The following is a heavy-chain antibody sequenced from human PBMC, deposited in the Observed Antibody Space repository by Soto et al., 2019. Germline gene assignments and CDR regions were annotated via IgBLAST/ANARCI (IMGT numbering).Heavy chain of an antibody. CDR1: GFTFSSYA. V-gene: IGHV3-23*01. CDR3: AKVAVNCSSTSCYRFFDY. CDR2: ISGSGGST. D-gene: IGHD2-2*01. J-gene: IGHJ4*02. Sequence: GGSLRLSCAASGFTFSSYAMSWVRQAPGKGLEWVSAISGSGGSTYYADSLKGRFTISRDNSKNTLYLQMNSLIAEDTAVYYCAKVAVNCSSTSCYRFFDYWGQGTLVTVSS.